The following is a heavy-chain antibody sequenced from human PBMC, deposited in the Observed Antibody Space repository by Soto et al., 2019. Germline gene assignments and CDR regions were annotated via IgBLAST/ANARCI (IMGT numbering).Heavy chain of an antibody. V-gene: IGHV3-11*06. CDR1: GFNFSDHY. J-gene: IGHJ4*02. Sequence: GSLRLSCAASGFNFSDHYMNWVRQAPGKGLEWVSHISGSSRYTNFADSVKGRFTISRDNAKNSLYLQMNSLRVEDTAVYYCARHTSGWHYYDYWGQGTPVTVSS. D-gene: IGHD6-19*01. CDR3: ARHTSGWHYYDY. CDR2: ISGSSRYT.